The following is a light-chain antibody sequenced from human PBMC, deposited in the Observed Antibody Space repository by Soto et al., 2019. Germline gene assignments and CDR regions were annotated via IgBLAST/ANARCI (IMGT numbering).Light chain of an antibody. CDR1: SSDVGGYNY. CDR3: GSYTSSSTRV. Sequence: QSALTQPASVSGSPGQSITISCTGTSSDVGGYNYVSWYQQHPGKAPKLMIYEVSNRPSGVSNRFSGSKSGNTASLPIPGLRAAVGADYYCGSYTSSSTRVFGGGTKLTVL. J-gene: IGLJ3*02. CDR2: EVS. V-gene: IGLV2-14*01.